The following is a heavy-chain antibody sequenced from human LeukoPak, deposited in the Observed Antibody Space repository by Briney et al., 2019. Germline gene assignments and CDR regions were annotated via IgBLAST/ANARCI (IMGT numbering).Heavy chain of an antibody. J-gene: IGHJ4*02. V-gene: IGHV3-33*01. CDR3: ARGSRLWFGEFHDY. Sequence: PGGSLRLSCAASGFTFSSYGMHWVRQAPGKGLEWVAVIWYDGSNKYYADSVKGRFTISRDNSKNTLYLRMNSLRAEDTVVYYCARGSRLWFGEFHDYWGQGTLVTVSS. CDR1: GFTFSSYG. CDR2: IWYDGSNK. D-gene: IGHD3-10*01.